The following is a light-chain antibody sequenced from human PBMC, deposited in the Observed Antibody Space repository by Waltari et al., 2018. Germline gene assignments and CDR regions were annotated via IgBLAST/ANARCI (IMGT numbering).Light chain of an antibody. J-gene: IGLJ2*01. V-gene: IGLV2-23*02. CDR2: EVT. Sequence: QSALTQPASVSGSPGQSITISCTGTSHDVGNYDLVSWYQQHPGKAPKLIIYEVTKRPSGFSNRFSGSKSGNTASLTISGHHTEDEGDYYCCSYSGDLSFGVVFGGGTKLTVL. CDR3: CSYSGDLSFGVV. CDR1: SHDVGNYDL.